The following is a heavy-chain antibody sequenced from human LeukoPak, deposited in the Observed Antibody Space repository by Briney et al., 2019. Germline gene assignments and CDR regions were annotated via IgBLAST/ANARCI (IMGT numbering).Heavy chain of an antibody. D-gene: IGHD4-23*01. J-gene: IGHJ5*02. CDR2: INPSGGST. V-gene: IGHV1-46*01. CDR1: GYTFTSHG. Sequence: ASVKVSCKASGYTFTSHGISWVRQAPGQGLEWMGIINPSGGSTSYAQKFQGRVTMTRDMSTSTDYMELSSLRSEDTAVYYCARDNSVEDTAWWFDPWGQGTLVTVSS. CDR3: ARDNSVEDTAWWFDP.